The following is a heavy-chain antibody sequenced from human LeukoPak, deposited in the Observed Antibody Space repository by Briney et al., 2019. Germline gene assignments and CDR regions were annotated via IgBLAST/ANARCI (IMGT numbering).Heavy chain of an antibody. V-gene: IGHV4-39*01. CDR3: ARRMVRGVITPFDY. CDR2: IYYSGST. J-gene: IGHJ4*02. Sequence: PSETLSLTCTVSGGSVSSGSYYWSWIRQPPGKGLEWIGSIYYSGSTYYNPSLKSRVTISVDTSKNQFSLKLSSVTAADTAVYYCARRMVRGVITPFDYWGQGTLVTVSS. CDR1: GGSVSSGSYY. D-gene: IGHD3-10*01.